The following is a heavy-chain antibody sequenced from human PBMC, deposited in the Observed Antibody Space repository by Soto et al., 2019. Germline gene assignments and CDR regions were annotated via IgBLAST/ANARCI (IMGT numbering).Heavy chain of an antibody. J-gene: IGHJ3*02. CDR3: TSEEPALELRYFDWLLINAFDI. Sequence: VGSLRLSCAASGFTFSNAWMSWVRQAPGKGLEWVGRIKSKTDGGTTDYAAPVKGRFTISRDDSKNTLYLQMNSLKTEDTAVYYCTSEEPALELRYFDWLLINAFDIWGQGTMVTVSS. V-gene: IGHV3-15*01. CDR1: GFTFSNAW. D-gene: IGHD3-9*01. CDR2: IKSKTDGGTT.